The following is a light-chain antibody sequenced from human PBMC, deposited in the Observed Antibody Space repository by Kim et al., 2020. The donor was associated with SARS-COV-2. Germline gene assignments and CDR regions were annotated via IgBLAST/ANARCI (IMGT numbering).Light chain of an antibody. CDR2: LNSDGSH. J-gene: IGLJ3*02. CDR1: SGHSSYA. CDR3: QTWGTGIRV. Sequence: ASVKLTCTLSSGHSSYAIAWHRQQPEKGPRYLMKLNSDGSHSKGDGVPDRFSGSSSGAERYLTISSLQSEDEADYYCQTWGTGIRVFGGGTKLTVL. V-gene: IGLV4-69*01.